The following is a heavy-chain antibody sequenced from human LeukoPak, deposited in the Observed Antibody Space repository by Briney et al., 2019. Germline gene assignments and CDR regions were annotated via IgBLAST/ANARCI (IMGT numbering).Heavy chain of an antibody. D-gene: IGHD2-8*01. CDR2: MNPNSGNT. V-gene: IGHV1-8*01. J-gene: IGHJ5*02. CDR3: ARGRMKPRSNWLDP. Sequence: ASVKVSCKASGYTFTSYDINWVRQATGQGLEWMGWMNPNSGNTGYAQKCQGRVTMTRNTSISTAYLELSSLRSQETAVYYCARGRMKPRSNWLDPWGQGPLVTVSS. CDR1: GYTFTSYD.